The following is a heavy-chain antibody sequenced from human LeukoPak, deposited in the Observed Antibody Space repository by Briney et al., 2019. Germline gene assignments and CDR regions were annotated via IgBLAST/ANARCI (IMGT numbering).Heavy chain of an antibody. V-gene: IGHV3-30*02. D-gene: IGHD3/OR15-3a*01. CDR3: GRDRDWGFDY. CDR2: MWSDGSSN. J-gene: IGHJ4*02. Sequence: GGSLRLSCAASGFTFSSHDMHWVRQAPGKGVEGVTFMWSDGSSNYYGDSEKRRFTLSRDNFKNTLSVQKKSVSAENAAVYYWGRDRDWGFDYWGQGTLVTVSS. CDR1: GFTFSSHD.